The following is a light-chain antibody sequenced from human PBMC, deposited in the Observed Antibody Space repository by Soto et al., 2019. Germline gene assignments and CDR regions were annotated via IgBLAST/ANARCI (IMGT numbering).Light chain of an antibody. CDR1: QSVSTN. Sequence: EIVLKQSPGTLSVSPGDRANLSCRASQSVSTNLAWFQQKPGQAPRLLIYGASTRATGIPARFSGSGSGTEFTLTINSLQSEDLAVYYCQQSNTWPYTFGQGKNLEV. V-gene: IGKV3-15*01. J-gene: IGKJ2*01. CDR2: GAS. CDR3: QQSNTWPYT.